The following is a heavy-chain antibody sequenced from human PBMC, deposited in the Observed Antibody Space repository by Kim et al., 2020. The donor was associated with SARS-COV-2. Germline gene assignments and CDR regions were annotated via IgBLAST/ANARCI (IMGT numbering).Heavy chain of an antibody. CDR1: GYTFTGYY. CDR3: ARVHHDFWSGYSNHPTDY. D-gene: IGHD3-3*01. J-gene: IGHJ4*02. V-gene: IGHV1-2*02. Sequence: ASVKVSCKASGYTFTGYYMHWVRQAPGQGLEWMGWINPNSGGTNYAQKFQGRVTMTRDTSISTAYMELSRLRSDDTAVYYCARVHHDFWSGYSNHPTDYWGQGTLVTVSS. CDR2: INPNSGGT.